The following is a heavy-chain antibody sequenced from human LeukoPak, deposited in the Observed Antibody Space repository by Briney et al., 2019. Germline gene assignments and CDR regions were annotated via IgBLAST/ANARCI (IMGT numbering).Heavy chain of an antibody. D-gene: IGHD6-13*01. CDR1: GYSISSGYY. J-gene: IGHJ4*02. Sequence: SETLSLTCTVSGYSISSGYYWGWIRQPPGKGLEWIGSIYHSGSTYYNPSLKSRVTISVDTSKNQFSLKLSSVTAADTAVYYCARDLYSSSWYGDFDYWGQGTLVIVSS. CDR3: ARDLYSSSWYGDFDY. CDR2: IYHSGST. V-gene: IGHV4-38-2*02.